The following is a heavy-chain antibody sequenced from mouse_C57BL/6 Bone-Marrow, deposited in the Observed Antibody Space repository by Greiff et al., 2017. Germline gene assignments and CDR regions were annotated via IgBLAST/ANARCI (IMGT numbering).Heavy chain of an antibody. CDR2: IYPGDGDT. D-gene: IGHD2-3*01. V-gene: IGHV1-80*01. J-gene: IGHJ2*01. Sequence: VQLQQSGAELVKPGASVKISCKASGYAFSSYWMNWVKQRPGKGLEWIGQIYPGDGDTNYNGKFNGKATLTADKSSSTAYMQLSSLTSEDSAVYFCARLGTYDGFSYWGYWGQGTTLTVSS. CDR1: GYAFSSYW. CDR3: ARLGTYDGFSYWGY.